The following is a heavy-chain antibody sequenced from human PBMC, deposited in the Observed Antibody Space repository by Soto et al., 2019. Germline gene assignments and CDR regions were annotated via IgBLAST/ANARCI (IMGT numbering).Heavy chain of an antibody. CDR3: ALSWDAYYYYGMDV. D-gene: IGHD1-26*01. J-gene: IGHJ6*02. V-gene: IGHV3-53*01. CDR1: GFTVSSNY. CDR2: IYSGGST. Sequence: LRLSCAASGFTVSSNYMSWVRQAPGKGLEWVSVIYSGGSTYYADSVKGRFTISRDNSKNTLYLQMNSLRAEDTAVYYCALSWDAYYYYGMDVWGQGTTVTVSS.